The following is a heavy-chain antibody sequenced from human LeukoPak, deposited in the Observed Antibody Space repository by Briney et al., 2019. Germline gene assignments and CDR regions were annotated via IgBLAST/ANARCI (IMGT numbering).Heavy chain of an antibody. CDR1: GYTFTAYY. J-gene: IGHJ4*02. Sequence: VASVRVSCKASGYTFTAYYMHWVRQAPGQGLEWMGWIDPRSGGSKYAQKVQGRVTMTGDTSISTAYMEVIGLRSDDTAVYYCTRETNGGALGYWGQGTLVTVSS. D-gene: IGHD4-23*01. V-gene: IGHV1-2*02. CDR3: TRETNGGALGY. CDR2: IDPRSGGS.